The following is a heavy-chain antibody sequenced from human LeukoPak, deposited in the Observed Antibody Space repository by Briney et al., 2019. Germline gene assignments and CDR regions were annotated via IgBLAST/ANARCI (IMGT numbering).Heavy chain of an antibody. CDR2: IYYSGST. V-gene: IGHV4-59*01. CDR1: GGSISSYY. Sequence: SETLSLTCTVSGGSISSYYWNWIRQPPGKGLEWIGYIYYSGSTNHNPSLKSRVTISVDTSKNQFSLKLSSVTAADTAVYYCAGLNVDTTMAHDYWGQGTLVTVSS. CDR3: AGLNVDTTMAHDY. D-gene: IGHD5-18*01. J-gene: IGHJ4*02.